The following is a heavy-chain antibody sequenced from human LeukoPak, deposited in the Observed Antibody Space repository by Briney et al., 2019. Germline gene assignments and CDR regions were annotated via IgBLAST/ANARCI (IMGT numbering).Heavy chain of an antibody. CDR1: GFTFRSYD. CDR3: VRGGIQVSGIDEIDY. V-gene: IGHV3-13*01. Sequence: PGGSLRLSCAASGFTFRSYDMPWVRQVTGKGLEWVSAVGISGDTYYAGSVKGRFTISRENAKNSLYLQMNSLTAGDTAVYYCVRGGIQVSGIDEIDYWGQGTLVTVSS. J-gene: IGHJ4*02. D-gene: IGHD6-19*01. CDR2: VGISGDT.